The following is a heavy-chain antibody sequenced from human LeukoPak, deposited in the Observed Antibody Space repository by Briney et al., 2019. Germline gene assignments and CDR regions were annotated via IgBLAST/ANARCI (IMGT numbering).Heavy chain of an antibody. J-gene: IGHJ4*02. CDR2: ISSSSSYI. D-gene: IGHD3-10*01. CDR1: GFTFSSYS. Sequence: PGGSLRLSCAASGFTFSSYSMNWVRQAPGKGLEWVSSISSSSSYIYYADSVKGRFTISRDNAKNSLYLQMNSLRAEDTAVYYCARELWFGELTPDYWGQGTLVTVSS. V-gene: IGHV3-21*01. CDR3: ARELWFGELTPDY.